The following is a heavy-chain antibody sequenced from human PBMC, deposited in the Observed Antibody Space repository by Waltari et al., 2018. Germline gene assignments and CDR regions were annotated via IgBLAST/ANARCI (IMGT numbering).Heavy chain of an antibody. CDR1: GFTFSIYS. V-gene: IGHV3-48*04. CDR2: INTRSTTI. J-gene: IGHJ4*02. D-gene: IGHD2-15*01. CDR3: ARWNIGADY. Sequence: EVQLVESGGGSVQPGGSLRLSCAASGFTFSIYSMIWVRQAPGKGLEWVSYINTRSTTIFYADSVQGRLTTSRDNAKNSLYLQMNSLRAEDTAVYYCARWNIGADYWGQGTLVTVSS.